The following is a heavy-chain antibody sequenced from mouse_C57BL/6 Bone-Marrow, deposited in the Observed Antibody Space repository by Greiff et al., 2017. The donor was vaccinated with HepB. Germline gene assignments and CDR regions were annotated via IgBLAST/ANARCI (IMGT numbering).Heavy chain of an antibody. Sequence: EVQLVESGGDLVKPGGSLKLSCAASGFTFSSYGMSWVRQTPDKRLEWVATISSGGSYTYYPDSVKGRFTISRDNAKNTLYLQMSSLKSEDTAMYYCARRHYYGSSYVGVYFDYWGQGTTLTVSS. CDR1: GFTFSSYG. CDR3: ARRHYYGSSYVGVYFDY. V-gene: IGHV5-6*01. J-gene: IGHJ2*01. D-gene: IGHD1-1*01. CDR2: ISSGGSYT.